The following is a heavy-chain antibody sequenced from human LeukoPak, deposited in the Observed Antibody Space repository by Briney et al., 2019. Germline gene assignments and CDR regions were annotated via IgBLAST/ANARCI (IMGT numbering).Heavy chain of an antibody. J-gene: IGHJ3*02. V-gene: IGHV4-30-4*01. CDR1: GGSISSGDYY. CDR3: ARTYYYDSSGYYVGAFDI. Sequence: PSETLSLTCTVSGGSISSGDYYWCWIRQPPGKGLEWIGYIYYSGSTYYNPSLKSRVTISVDTSKNQFSLKLSSVTAADTAVYYCARTYYYDSSGYYVGAFDIWGQGTMVTVSS. D-gene: IGHD3-22*01. CDR2: IYYSGST.